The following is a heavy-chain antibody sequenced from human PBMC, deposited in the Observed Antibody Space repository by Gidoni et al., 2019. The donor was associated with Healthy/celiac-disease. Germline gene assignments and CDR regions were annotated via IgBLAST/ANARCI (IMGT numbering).Heavy chain of an antibody. CDR3: ARDFTAGSNYVWFDP. Sequence: QVQLQESGPGLVKPSETLSRTCTVSGGSISSYYWSWIRPPPGKGLEWIGYTYSSGRTNYNPSLKSRVTISVDTSKNQFSLKLSSVTAADTAVYYCARDFTAGSNYVWFDPWGQGTLVTVSS. V-gene: IGHV4-59*01. D-gene: IGHD4-4*01. CDR2: TYSSGRT. CDR1: GGSISSYY. J-gene: IGHJ5*02.